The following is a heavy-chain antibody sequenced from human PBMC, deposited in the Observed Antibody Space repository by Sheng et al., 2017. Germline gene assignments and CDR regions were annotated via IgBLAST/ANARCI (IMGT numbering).Heavy chain of an antibody. D-gene: IGHD3-3*01. CDR3: ARAPYYDFGDC. CDR1: GFTFTNYW. J-gene: IGHJ4*02. CDR2: IKDDGGEK. V-gene: IGHV3-7*01. Sequence: EVQLVESGGDLVQPGGSLRLSCAASGFTFTNYWMTWVRQAPGKGLEWVANIKDDGGEKYYVDSVKGRFTISRDNAKNSLYLQMNSLRVEDTAVYYCARAPYYDFGDCWGQGTLVTVSS.